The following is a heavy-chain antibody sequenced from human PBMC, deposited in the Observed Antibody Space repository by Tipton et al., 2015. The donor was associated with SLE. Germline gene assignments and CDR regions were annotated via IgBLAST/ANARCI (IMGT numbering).Heavy chain of an antibody. CDR3: ARRAYYYAMDV. J-gene: IGHJ6*02. CDR2: IYHRGNT. V-gene: IGHV4-4*02. CDR1: GDSIRNGDW. Sequence: TLSLTCTVSGDSIRNGDWWSWVRQPPGKGLEYIGEIYHRGNTNDNPSLKSRVTISVDKSTNHFFLKLTSVTAADTAVYYCARRAYYYAMDVWGQGTTVTVSS.